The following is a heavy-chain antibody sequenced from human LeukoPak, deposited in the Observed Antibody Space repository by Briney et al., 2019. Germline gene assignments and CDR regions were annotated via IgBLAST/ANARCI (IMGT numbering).Heavy chain of an antibody. D-gene: IGHD4/OR15-4a*01. CDR2: INSNTGAT. Sequence: ASVKVSCKASGYTFTGYYLHWVRQAPGQGLEWMGWINSNTGATNYAQKFQGRLTMTRDTTISTAYLEVSRLTPDDTAVYYCASYPRTIDSPPFDYWGQGTLVSVSS. V-gene: IGHV1-2*02. CDR1: GYTFTGYY. J-gene: IGHJ4*02. CDR3: ASYPRTIDSPPFDY.